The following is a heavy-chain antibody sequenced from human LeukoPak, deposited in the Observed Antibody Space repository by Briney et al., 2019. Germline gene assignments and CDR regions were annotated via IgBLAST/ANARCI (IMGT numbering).Heavy chain of an antibody. J-gene: IGHJ4*02. V-gene: IGHV1-69*06. D-gene: IGHD2-15*01. CDR3: VKVGSKWYDY. Sequence: SVKVSCKASGGTFSSYAINWVRQAPGQGLEWMGAIIPVFGTANYAQRFQGRVTITADKSTNRAYMELSSLRSEDTAVYYCVKVGSKWYDYWGQGTLVTVSS. CDR1: GGTFSSYA. CDR2: IIPVFGTA.